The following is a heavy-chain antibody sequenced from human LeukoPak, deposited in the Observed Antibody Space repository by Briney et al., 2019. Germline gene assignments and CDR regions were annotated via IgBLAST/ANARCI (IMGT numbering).Heavy chain of an antibody. CDR1: GFTFDSYD. CDR3: AREKMDIVATIRRSSDFYYYYYMDV. CDR2: ISSSSRYI. J-gene: IGHJ6*03. Sequence: GGSLRLSCAASGFTFDSYDMNWVRQAPGKGLEWVSSISSSSRYILYAESMTGRLTISRDNAKNSLYLQMNSLRAEDTAVYYCAREKMDIVATIRRSSDFYYYYYMDVWGKGTTVTVSS. D-gene: IGHD5-12*01. V-gene: IGHV3-21*01.